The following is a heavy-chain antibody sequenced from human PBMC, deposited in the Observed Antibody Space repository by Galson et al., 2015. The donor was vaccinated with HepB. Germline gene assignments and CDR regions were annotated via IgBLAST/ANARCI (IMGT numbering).Heavy chain of an antibody. Sequence: SLRLSCAASGFTFSSYGMHWVRQAPGKGLEWVAVIWYDGSNKYYADSVKGRFTISRDNSKNTLYLQMNSLRAEDTAVYYCARANSYGDYSLGYYYYGMDVWGQGTTVTVSS. J-gene: IGHJ6*02. CDR2: IWYDGSNK. D-gene: IGHD4-17*01. V-gene: IGHV3-33*01. CDR1: GFTFSSYG. CDR3: ARANSYGDYSLGYYYYGMDV.